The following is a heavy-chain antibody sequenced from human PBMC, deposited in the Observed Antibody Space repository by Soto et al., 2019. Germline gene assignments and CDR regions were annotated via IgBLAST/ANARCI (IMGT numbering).Heavy chain of an antibody. Sequence: ASVKVSCKASGFTFTSSAVQWVRQARGQRLEWIGWIVVGSGNTNYAQKFQERVTITRDMSTSTAYMELSSLRSEDTAVYYCAAGAVAGTLHYYYYYGMDVWGQGPTVTV. V-gene: IGHV1-58*01. D-gene: IGHD6-19*01. CDR2: IVVGSGNT. CDR3: AAGAVAGTLHYYYYYGMDV. J-gene: IGHJ6*02. CDR1: GFTFTSSA.